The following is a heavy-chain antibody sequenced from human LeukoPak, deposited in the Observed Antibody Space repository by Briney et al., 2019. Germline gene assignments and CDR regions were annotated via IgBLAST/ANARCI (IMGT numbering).Heavy chain of an antibody. CDR1: GFTLNNYA. J-gene: IGHJ5*02. CDR3: ATFCSGGDCYSFAP. Sequence: GGSLRLSCAASGFTLNNYAMTWVRQAPGKGLEWVSPIIGSGGSTDYADSVKGRFTISRDNSKDTLFLQMDSLRVEDTAVYYCATFCSGGDCYSFAPWGQGTLVTVSS. V-gene: IGHV3-23*01. CDR2: IIGSGGST. D-gene: IGHD2-15*01.